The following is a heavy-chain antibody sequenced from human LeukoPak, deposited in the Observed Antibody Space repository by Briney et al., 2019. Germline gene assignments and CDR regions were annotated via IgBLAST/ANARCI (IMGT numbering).Heavy chain of an antibody. CDR1: GFTFSSYS. J-gene: IGHJ4*02. D-gene: IGHD3-10*01. Sequence: PGGSLRLSCAASGFTFSSYSMNWVRQAPGKGLEWVSSISSSSSYIYYADSVQGRFTISRDNAKNSLYLQMNSLRAEDTAVYYCARDSMVRGVIPFDYWGQGTLVTVSS. V-gene: IGHV3-21*01. CDR2: ISSSSSYI. CDR3: ARDSMVRGVIPFDY.